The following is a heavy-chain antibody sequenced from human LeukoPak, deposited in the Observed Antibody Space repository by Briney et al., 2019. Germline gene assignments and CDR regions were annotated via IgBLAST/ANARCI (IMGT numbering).Heavy chain of an antibody. Sequence: SETLSLTCAVYGGPFSGYYWSWIRQPPGKGLEWIGEINQSGSTNYNPSFKSRVTISVDTSKNQFSLKLSSVTAADTAVYYCARGEFGYYYDSSAYTAFDYWGQGTLVTVSS. J-gene: IGHJ4*02. CDR3: ARGEFGYYYDSSAYTAFDY. CDR2: INQSGST. CDR1: GGPFSGYY. D-gene: IGHD3-22*01. V-gene: IGHV4-34*01.